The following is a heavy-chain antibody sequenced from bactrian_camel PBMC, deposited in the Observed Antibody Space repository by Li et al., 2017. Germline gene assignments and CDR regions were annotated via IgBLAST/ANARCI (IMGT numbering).Heavy chain of an antibody. CDR3: ATDWRGLDYGFAY. D-gene: IGHD5*01. V-gene: IGHV3S1*01. J-gene: IGHJ4*01. CDR1: GLSISPYC. CDR2: INSGGGST. Sequence: HVQLVESGGGSVQAGGSLRLACAAPGLSISPYCMGWFRQAPGMGLEWVSAINSGGGSTYYGDSVKGRFTISRDNAKNTLYLQMNSLKTEDTAVYYCATDWRGLDYGFAYWGQGTQVTVS.